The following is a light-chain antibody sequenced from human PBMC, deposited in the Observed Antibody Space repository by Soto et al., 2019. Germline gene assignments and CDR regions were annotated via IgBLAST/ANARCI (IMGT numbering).Light chain of an antibody. CDR1: QSIGTW. CDR3: QQYNSYPWT. J-gene: IGKJ1*01. CDR2: DAS. Sequence: DIQMTQSPSTLSASVGDRVTITCRASQSIGTWLAWYQQKPGKAPKLLIYDASSLESGVRSRFSGSGSGTEFTLTISSLQPDDSATYYCQQYNSYPWTFGQGTKVEIK. V-gene: IGKV1-5*01.